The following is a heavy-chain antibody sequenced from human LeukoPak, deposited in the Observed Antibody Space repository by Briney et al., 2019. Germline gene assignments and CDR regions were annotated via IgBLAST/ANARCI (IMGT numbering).Heavy chain of an antibody. CDR3: ARRTDYYYHAMDV. CDR2: INPSGGST. J-gene: IGHJ6*02. CDR1: GYTFTIYY. V-gene: IGHV1-46*01. Sequence: ASVTVSSKASGYTFTIYYMHWVRQAPGQRLEWMGIINPSGGSTSYAQKFQGRDTMTRDTSTSTVYMELSSLTSEDTAVYYCARRTDYYYHAMDVWGQGTTVTVSS. D-gene: IGHD1-1*01.